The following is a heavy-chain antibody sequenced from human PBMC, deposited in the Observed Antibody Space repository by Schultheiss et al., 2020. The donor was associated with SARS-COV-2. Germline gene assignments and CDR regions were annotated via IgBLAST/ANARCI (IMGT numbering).Heavy chain of an antibody. J-gene: IGHJ5*02. V-gene: IGHV2-70*12. Sequence: SGPTLVKPTQTLTLTCTFSGFSLSTSGMCVSWIRQPPGKALEWLALIDWDDDKYYSTSLKTRLTISKDTSKNQVVLTMTNMDPVDTATYYCAHRLGYYDFWSGYSSNWFDPWGQGTLVTVSS. CDR1: GFSLSTSGMC. CDR3: AHRLGYYDFWSGYSSNWFDP. D-gene: IGHD3-3*01. CDR2: IDWDDDK.